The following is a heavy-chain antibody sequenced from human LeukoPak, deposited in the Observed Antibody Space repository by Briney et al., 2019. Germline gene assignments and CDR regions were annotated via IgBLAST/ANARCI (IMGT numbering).Heavy chain of an antibody. CDR3: TRHPGYDFWSGYQVY. V-gene: IGHV3-73*01. J-gene: IGHJ4*02. Sequence: GGSLRLSCAASGFTFSGSAMHWVRQASGKGLEWVGRIRSKANSYATAYAASVKGRFTISRDDSKNTAYLQMNSLKTEDTAVYYCTRHPGYDFWSGYQVYWGQGTLVTVSS. D-gene: IGHD3-3*01. CDR1: GFTFSGSA. CDR2: IRSKANSYAT.